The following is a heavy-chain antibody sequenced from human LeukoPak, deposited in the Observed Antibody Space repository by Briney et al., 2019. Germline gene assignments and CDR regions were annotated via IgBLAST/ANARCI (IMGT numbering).Heavy chain of an antibody. Sequence: SETLSLTCAVYGVSFSGYYWSWIRQPPGKGLEWIGEINHSGSTNYNPSLKSRVTISVDTSKNQFSLKLSSVTAAHTAVYYCARRSGYCSSTSCLNWFDPWGQGTLVTVSS. CDR3: ARRSGYCSSTSCLNWFDP. D-gene: IGHD2-2*01. CDR2: INHSGST. J-gene: IGHJ5*02. CDR1: GVSFSGYY. V-gene: IGHV4-34*01.